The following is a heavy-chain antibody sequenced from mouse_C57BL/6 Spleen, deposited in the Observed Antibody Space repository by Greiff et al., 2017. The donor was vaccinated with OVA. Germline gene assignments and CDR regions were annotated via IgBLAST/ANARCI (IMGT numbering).Heavy chain of an antibody. V-gene: IGHV5-17*01. J-gene: IGHJ2*01. CDR3: AREATGYFDY. CDR2: ISSGSSTI. CDR1: GFTFSDYG. D-gene: IGHD1-1*01. Sequence: EVKVVESGGGLVKPGGSLKLSCAASGFTFSDYGMHWVRQAPEKGLEWVAYISSGSSTIYYADTVKGRFTISRDNAKNTLFLQMTSLRSEDTAMYYCAREATGYFDYWGQGTTLTVSS.